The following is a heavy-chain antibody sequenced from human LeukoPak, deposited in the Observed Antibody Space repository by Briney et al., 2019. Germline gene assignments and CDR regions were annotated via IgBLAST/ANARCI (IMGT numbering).Heavy chain of an antibody. CDR1: GFTFSNYA. Sequence: GGSLRLSCAASGFTFSNYAVHWVRQAPGKGLEWVAVILYDGSNKYYADSVKGRFTISRDNAKNSLYLQMNSLRAEDTAVYYCARIGGWADYWGQGTLVTVSS. D-gene: IGHD1-26*01. CDR3: ARIGGWADY. CDR2: ILYDGSNK. V-gene: IGHV3-30-3*01. J-gene: IGHJ4*02.